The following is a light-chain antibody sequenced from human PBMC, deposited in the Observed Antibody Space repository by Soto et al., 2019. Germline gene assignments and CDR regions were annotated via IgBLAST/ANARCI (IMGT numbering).Light chain of an antibody. Sequence: EIVFTQSPATLSFSPGTGATLSCRASQIVTSSLAWYQQRPGQAPRLLIYDTFTRATGIPARFSAKGAGTDFTLTISSLEPEDSAVYFCQLRSDWPPTYTFGQGTKVDIK. CDR2: DTF. CDR3: QLRSDWPPTYT. J-gene: IGKJ2*01. V-gene: IGKV3-11*01. CDR1: QIVTSS.